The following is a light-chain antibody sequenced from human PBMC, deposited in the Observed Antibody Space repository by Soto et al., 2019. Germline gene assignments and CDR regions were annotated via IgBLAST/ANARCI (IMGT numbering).Light chain of an antibody. CDR1: QSISSW. V-gene: IGKV1-5*03. Sequence: DIQMIQSPSTLSASVGDRVTITCRASQSISSWLAWYQQKPGKAPKLLIYKASSLESGVPSRFSGSGSGTEFTLTISSLQPDDFATCYCQQYNSYSRTFGQGTKVEMK. CDR3: QQYNSYSRT. CDR2: KAS. J-gene: IGKJ1*01.